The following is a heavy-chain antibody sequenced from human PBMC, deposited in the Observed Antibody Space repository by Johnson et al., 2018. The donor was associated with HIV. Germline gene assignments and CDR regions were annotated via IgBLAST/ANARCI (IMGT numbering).Heavy chain of an antibody. CDR3: ARAYSGSYSPRSAFDI. CDR1: GFTFDDYA. D-gene: IGHD1-26*01. V-gene: IGHV3-20*04. Sequence: VQLVESGGGVVRPGGSLRLSCAASGFTFDDYAMHWVRQAPGKGLEWVSGINGNGGSTGYADSVKGRFTISRDNAKNSLYLQMNSLRAEDTALYYCARAYSGSYSPRSAFDIWGQGTMVTVSS. CDR2: INGNGGST. J-gene: IGHJ3*02.